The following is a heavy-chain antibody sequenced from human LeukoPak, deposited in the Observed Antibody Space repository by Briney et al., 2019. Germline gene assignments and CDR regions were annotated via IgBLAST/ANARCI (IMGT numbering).Heavy chain of an antibody. CDR2: IHYSGTT. J-gene: IGHJ4*02. CDR1: GGSISRSNNY. Sequence: SETLSLTCTVSGGSISRSNNYWGWVRQPPGKGLEWIGSIHYSGTTYYNSSLRSRVTISVDTSKNQFSLKLSSMTAADTAVYYCARHEEEDGYNAKTIDYWGQGTLVTVSS. V-gene: IGHV4-39*01. D-gene: IGHD5-24*01. CDR3: ARHEEEDGYNAKTIDY.